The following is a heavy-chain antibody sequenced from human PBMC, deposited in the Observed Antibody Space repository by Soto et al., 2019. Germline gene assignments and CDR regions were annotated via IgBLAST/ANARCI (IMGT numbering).Heavy chain of an antibody. D-gene: IGHD6-6*01. J-gene: IGHJ5*02. Sequence: GASVKVSCKASGGTFSSYAISWVRQAPGQGLEWMGGIIPIFGTANYAQKFQGRVTITADESTSTAYMELSSLRSEDTAVYYCARYPYSSSSSRFDPWGQGTMVTLS. CDR3: ARYPYSSSSSRFDP. CDR1: GGTFSSYA. CDR2: IIPIFGTA. V-gene: IGHV1-69*13.